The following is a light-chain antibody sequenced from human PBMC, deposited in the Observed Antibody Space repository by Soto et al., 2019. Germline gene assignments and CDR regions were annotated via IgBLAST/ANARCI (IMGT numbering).Light chain of an antibody. J-gene: IGKJ5*01. CDR3: QQYGGTPPIT. Sequence: EIVLTQSPGTLSLSPGERATLFCRASQSFTTSQLAWYQQRPGQAPRVLIFGASRRATGIPDRFSGSGSGTDFTLTISRLEPEDSAVYYCQQYGGTPPITFGQGTRLEI. V-gene: IGKV3-20*01. CDR2: GAS. CDR1: QSFTTSQ.